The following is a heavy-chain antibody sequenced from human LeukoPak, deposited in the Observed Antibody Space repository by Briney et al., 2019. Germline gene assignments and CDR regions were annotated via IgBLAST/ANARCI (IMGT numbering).Heavy chain of an antibody. CDR1: GGSISSGGYY. D-gene: IGHD6-13*01. J-gene: IGHJ3*02. V-gene: IGHV4-31*03. CDR2: IYYSGST. Sequence: SETLSLTCTVSGGSISSGGYYWSWIRQHPGKGLEWIGYIYYSGSTYYNPSLKSRVTISVDTSKNQSSLKLSSVTAADTAVYYCARFAAAYDAFDIWGQGTMVTVSS. CDR3: ARFAAAYDAFDI.